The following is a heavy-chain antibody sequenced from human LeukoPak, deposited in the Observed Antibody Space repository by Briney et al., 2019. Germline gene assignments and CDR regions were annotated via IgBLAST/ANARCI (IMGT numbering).Heavy chain of an antibody. CDR1: GGSISSSRYY. CDR3: ARVRQDPFPYYMDV. D-gene: IGHD2/OR15-2a*01. Sequence: PWETLSLTCTVSGGSISSSRYYWGWIRQPPGKGLDGIGTIYYGGNTYYNPSLKSRVTKSVDTSKNQFYLKMRSVTAADTAVYYCARVRQDPFPYYMDVWGKGTTVTVSS. CDR2: IYYGGNT. J-gene: IGHJ6*03. V-gene: IGHV4-39*07.